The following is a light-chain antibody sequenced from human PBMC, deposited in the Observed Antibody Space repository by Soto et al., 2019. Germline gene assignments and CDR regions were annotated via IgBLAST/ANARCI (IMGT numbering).Light chain of an antibody. CDR3: QLYDFSRT. V-gene: IGKV3-20*01. CDR1: QSVNNNY. Sequence: EVVLTQSKDTLSFSPGERATLSCRASQSVNNNYLAWYQQKPGQAPRLLIYDASSRATGIPDNFSGSGSGTDFTLTISRLEPEDFAVYYCQLYDFSRTFGQGTK. J-gene: IGKJ1*01. CDR2: DAS.